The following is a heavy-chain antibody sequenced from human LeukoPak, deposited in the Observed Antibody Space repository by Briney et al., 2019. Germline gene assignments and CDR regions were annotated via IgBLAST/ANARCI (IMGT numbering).Heavy chain of an antibody. Sequence: GASVTVSCKASGGTFSIYAISWVRQAPGQGLEWMGRIIPTLGLANYTQKFQGRLTITADKSTSTAYMKLSSLTSEDTAVYYCARDRRGSRPSYYFDYWGQGTLVTVSS. J-gene: IGHJ4*02. CDR2: IIPTLGLA. V-gene: IGHV1-69*04. D-gene: IGHD3-16*01. CDR3: ARDRRGSRPSYYFDY. CDR1: GGTFSIYA.